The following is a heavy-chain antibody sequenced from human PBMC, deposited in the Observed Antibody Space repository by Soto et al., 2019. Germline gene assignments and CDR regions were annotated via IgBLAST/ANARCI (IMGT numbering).Heavy chain of an antibody. Sequence: QVQLVESGGGVVQPGRSLRLSCAASGFTFRSYAMHWVRQAPGKWLEWVASISNDGSRKSYADSVKGRFTISRDNSKNTLYLQMNSLRAEDTAVYYCAKYQQLVLWYFDLWGRGTLVTVSS. J-gene: IGHJ2*01. CDR2: ISNDGSRK. CDR1: GFTFRSYA. CDR3: AKYQQLVLWYFDL. V-gene: IGHV3-30-3*02. D-gene: IGHD6-6*01.